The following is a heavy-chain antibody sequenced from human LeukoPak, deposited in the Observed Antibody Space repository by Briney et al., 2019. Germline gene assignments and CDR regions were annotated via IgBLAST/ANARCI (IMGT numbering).Heavy chain of an antibody. CDR1: GGTFSSYA. J-gene: IGHJ5*02. D-gene: IGHD3-16*02. CDR3: ATVPFGGLRLGELSFLGGFDP. Sequence: SVKVSCKASGGTFSSYAISWVRQAPGQGLEWMGRIIPILGIANYAQKFQGRVTITADKSTSTAYMELSSLRSEDTAVYYCATVPFGGLRLGELSFLGGFDPWGQGTLVTVSS. CDR2: IIPILGIA. V-gene: IGHV1-69*04.